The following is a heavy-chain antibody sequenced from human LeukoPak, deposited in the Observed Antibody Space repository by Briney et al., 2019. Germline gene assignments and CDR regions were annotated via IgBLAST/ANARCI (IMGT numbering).Heavy chain of an antibody. CDR3: ARAGLTIFGVVTPRYYYYMDV. V-gene: IGHV1-18*01. Sequence: ASVKVSCKASGYTFTSYGISWVRQAPGQGLEWMGWISAYNGNTNYAQKLQGRVTMTTDTSMSTAYMELRSLRSDDTAVYYCARAGLTIFGVVTPRYYYYMDVWGKGTTVTVSS. D-gene: IGHD3-3*01. CDR1: GYTFTSYG. J-gene: IGHJ6*03. CDR2: ISAYNGNT.